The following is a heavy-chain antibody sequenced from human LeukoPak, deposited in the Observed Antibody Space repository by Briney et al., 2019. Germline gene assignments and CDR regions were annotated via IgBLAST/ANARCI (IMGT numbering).Heavy chain of an antibody. CDR3: ARDERGGSSSDI. D-gene: IGHD6-13*01. J-gene: IGHJ3*02. V-gene: IGHV4-59*01. Sequence: PSETLSLTCTVSGGSISSYYWSWIRQPPGEGLEWIGYIYYSGSTNYDPSLKSRVTISVDTSKNQFSLKLSSVTAADTAVYYCARDERGGSSSDIWGQGTMVTVSS. CDR2: IYYSGST. CDR1: GGSISSYY.